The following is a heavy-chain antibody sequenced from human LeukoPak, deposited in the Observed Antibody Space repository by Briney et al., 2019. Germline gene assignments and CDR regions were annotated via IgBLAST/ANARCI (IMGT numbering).Heavy chain of an antibody. J-gene: IGHJ4*02. CDR1: GYSFSSYW. D-gene: IGHD3-16*02. CDR3: ARAVLDVWGSYRYASDY. CDR2: IYSGGST. V-gene: IGHV3-53*01. Sequence: GESLKVSCEGSGYSFSSYWIGWVRQAPGKGLEWVSVIYSGGSTYYADSVKGRFTISRDNSKNTLYLQMNSLRAEDTAVYYCARAVLDVWGSYRYASDYWGQGTLVTVSS.